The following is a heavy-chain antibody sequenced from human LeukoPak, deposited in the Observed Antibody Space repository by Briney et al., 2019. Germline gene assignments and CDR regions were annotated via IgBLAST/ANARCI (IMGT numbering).Heavy chain of an antibody. CDR1: GDSISNYY. D-gene: IGHD1-26*01. J-gene: IGHJ4*02. V-gene: IGHV4-59*08. CDR2: FSSSGST. CDR3: ARTVVGAFDY. Sequence: SETLSLTCTVSGDSISNYYWSWIRQPPGKGLEWIGYFSSSGSTNYNPSLESRVTISVDTSKNQFSLKLSSVTAADTAVYYCARTVVGAFDYWGQGTLVTVSS.